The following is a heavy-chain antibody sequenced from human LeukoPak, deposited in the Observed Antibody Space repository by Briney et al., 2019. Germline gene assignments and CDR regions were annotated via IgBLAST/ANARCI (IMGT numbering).Heavy chain of an antibody. D-gene: IGHD2-15*01. J-gene: IGHJ6*03. V-gene: IGHV4-59*11. CDR1: GGSISSHY. CDR2: ISNSGST. Sequence: PSETLSLTCTVSGGSISSHYWTWIRQSPVKGLEWIGDISNSGSTSYNPSLKSQVTISIDTSKNQFSLKLSSVTAADTAVYYCGRAALVGYFSYYYMDVWGKGTTVTVSS. CDR3: GRAALVGYFSYYYMDV.